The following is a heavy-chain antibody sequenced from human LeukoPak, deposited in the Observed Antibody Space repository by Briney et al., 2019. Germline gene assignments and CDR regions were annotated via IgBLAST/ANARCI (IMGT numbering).Heavy chain of an antibody. CDR3: ARGPYCSSTSCYFHEFAIDY. CDR1: GGSISSYY. Sequence: PSETLSLTCTVSGGSISSYYWSWIRQPAGKGLEWIGRIYTSGSTNYNPSLKSRVTMSVDTSKNQFSLKLSSVTAADPAVYYCARGPYCSSTSCYFHEFAIDYWGQGTLVTVSS. J-gene: IGHJ4*02. V-gene: IGHV4-4*07. CDR2: IYTSGST. D-gene: IGHD2-2*01.